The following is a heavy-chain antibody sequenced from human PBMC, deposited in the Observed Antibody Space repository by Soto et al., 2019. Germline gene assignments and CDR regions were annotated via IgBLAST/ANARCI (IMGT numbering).Heavy chain of an antibody. CDR3: ARGRGSYSFDS. Sequence: EVQLLESGGGLVQPGGSLRLSCAASGFTLSSYAMSWVRQAPGKGLEWVSAISGSGVSTYYADSVKGRSTISRDNSKNTLYLPMNRLRAEDTALYYCARGRGSYSFDSWGHGTLVTVSS. V-gene: IGHV3-23*01. J-gene: IGHJ5*01. CDR1: GFTLSSYA. D-gene: IGHD1-26*01. CDR2: ISGSGVST.